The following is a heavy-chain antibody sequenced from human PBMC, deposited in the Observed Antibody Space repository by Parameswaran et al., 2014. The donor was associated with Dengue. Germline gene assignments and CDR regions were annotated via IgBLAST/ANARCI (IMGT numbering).Heavy chain of an antibody. V-gene: IGHV3-7*02. CDR2: MNEEGSEK. Sequence: VRQAPGKGLEWVASMNEEGSEKYYVDSVEGRFTISRHNPKNSLYLQMNSLRAEDTAVYYCARGSTIFGVVTYGMDVWGQGTTVTVSS. D-gene: IGHD3-3*01. CDR3: ARGSTIFGVVTYGMDV. J-gene: IGHJ6*02.